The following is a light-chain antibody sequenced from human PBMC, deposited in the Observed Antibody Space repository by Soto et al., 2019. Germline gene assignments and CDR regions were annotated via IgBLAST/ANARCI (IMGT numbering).Light chain of an antibody. J-gene: IGKJ1*01. CDR2: SAS. CDR1: QSISDT. CDR3: QQYDNWPWT. V-gene: IGKV3-15*01. Sequence: EIVLTQSSATLCSSPRERHTHSCKASQSISDTLAWYQQKPGQAPRLLIYSASRRATGFPARFSGSGSGTDFTLTISSLQSEDFAVYYCQQYDNWPWTFGQGTKVDIK.